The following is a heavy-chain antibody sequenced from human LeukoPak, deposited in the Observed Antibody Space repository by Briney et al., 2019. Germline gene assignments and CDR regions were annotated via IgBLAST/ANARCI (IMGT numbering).Heavy chain of an antibody. Sequence: SVKVSCKASGYTYTTYGISWVRQAPGQGLEWMGWIIPIFGTANYAQKFQGRVTITADESTSTAYMELSSLRSEDTAVYYCARARRGDGGNARLDYWGQGTLVTVSS. D-gene: IGHD4-23*01. CDR1: GYTYTTYG. CDR3: ARARRGDGGNARLDY. V-gene: IGHV1-69*13. CDR2: IIPIFGTA. J-gene: IGHJ4*02.